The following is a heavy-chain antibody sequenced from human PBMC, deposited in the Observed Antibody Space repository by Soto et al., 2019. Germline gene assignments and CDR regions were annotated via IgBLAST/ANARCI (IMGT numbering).Heavy chain of an antibody. CDR3: ARGGSNYGSGEFDY. D-gene: IGHD3-10*01. CDR2: INHSGST. V-gene: IGHV4-34*01. Sequence: SETLSLTCAVYGGSFSGYYWSWIRQPPGKGLEWIGEINHSGSTNYNPSLKSRVTISVDTSKNQFSLKLSSVTAADTAVYYRARGGSNYGSGEFDYWGQGTLVTVSS. J-gene: IGHJ4*02. CDR1: GGSFSGYY.